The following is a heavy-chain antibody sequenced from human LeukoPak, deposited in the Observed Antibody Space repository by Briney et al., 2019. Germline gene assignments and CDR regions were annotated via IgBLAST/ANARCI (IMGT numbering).Heavy chain of an antibody. CDR3: ARSRLLLDY. Sequence: ASVSLSCKASGYTFITYYMHWVRQAPGQGLEWMGIINPSGGSTSYAQKFQGRATMTGDTSTSTVYMELSSLRSEDTAVYYCARSRLLLDYWGQGPLV. D-gene: IGHD2-21*02. CDR2: INPSGGST. V-gene: IGHV1-46*01. CDR1: GYTFITYY. J-gene: IGHJ4*02.